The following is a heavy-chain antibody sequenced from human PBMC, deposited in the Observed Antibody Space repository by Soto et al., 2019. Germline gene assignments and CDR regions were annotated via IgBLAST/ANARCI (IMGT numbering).Heavy chain of an antibody. CDR2: IKSKTDGGTT. CDR1: GFTFSNAW. Sequence: GGSLRLSCAASGFTFSNAWMNWFRQAPGKGLEWVGRIKSKTDGGTTDYAAPVKGRFTISRDDSKNTLYLQMNSLKTEDTAVYYCTTDQVAVAGEYYFDYWGQGTLVTVSS. CDR3: TTDQVAVAGEYYFDY. D-gene: IGHD6-19*01. V-gene: IGHV3-15*07. J-gene: IGHJ4*02.